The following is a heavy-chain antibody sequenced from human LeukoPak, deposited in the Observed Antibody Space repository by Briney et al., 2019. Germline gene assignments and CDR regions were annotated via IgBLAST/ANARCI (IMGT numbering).Heavy chain of an antibody. V-gene: IGHV1-18*01. CDR2: ISAYNGNT. J-gene: IGHJ5*02. CDR1: GYTFTSYG. CDR3: ARSPPTGYYYDSRSEFDP. Sequence: GASVKVSCKASGYTFTSYGISWVRQAPGQGLEWMGWISAYNGNTNYAQKLQGRVTMTTDTSTSTAYMELRSLRSDDTAVYYCARSPPTGYYYDSRSEFDPWGQGTLVTVSS. D-gene: IGHD3-22*01.